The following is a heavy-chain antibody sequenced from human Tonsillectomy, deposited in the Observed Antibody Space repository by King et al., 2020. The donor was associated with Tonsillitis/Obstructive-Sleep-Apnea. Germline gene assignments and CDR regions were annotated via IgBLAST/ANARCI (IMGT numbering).Heavy chain of an antibody. J-gene: IGHJ3*02. Sequence: QLQESGPGLLRPWETRPPTCTVSGGPFRGYYGVWIRRPPGRGRSGFGYINNSGSTNYNPPLKSRVTISVHTSKNQFSLKLSSVTAADTAVYYCAREGDDAFDIWGQGTMVTVS. CDR1: GGPFRGYY. D-gene: IGHD3-16*01. CDR2: INNSGST. V-gene: IGHV4-59*13. CDR3: AREGDDAFDI.